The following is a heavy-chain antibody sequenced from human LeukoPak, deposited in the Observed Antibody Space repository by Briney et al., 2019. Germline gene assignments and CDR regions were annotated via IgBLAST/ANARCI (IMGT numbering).Heavy chain of an antibody. J-gene: IGHJ6*02. D-gene: IGHD2-15*01. V-gene: IGHV3-9*01. CDR2: ISWSSVGI. Sequence: PGGSLRLSCAASGFTFSAYAMYWVQQAPGKGLEWVSGISWSSVGIDYADSVKGRFTISRDNAKNSLYLQMDSLRDEDTALYYCAKDKGWSPFYAVDVWGQGTTVTVSS. CDR3: AKDKGWSPFYAVDV. CDR1: GFTFSAYA.